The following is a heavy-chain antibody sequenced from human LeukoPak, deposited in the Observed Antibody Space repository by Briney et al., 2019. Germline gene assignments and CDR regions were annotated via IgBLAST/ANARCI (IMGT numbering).Heavy chain of an antibody. J-gene: IGHJ4*02. V-gene: IGHV4-59*08. CDR3: ARSSGYYRGIDY. CDR2: IYYSGST. CDR1: GGSISSYY. Sequence: PSETLSLTCTVSGGSISSYYWSWIRQPPGKGLEWIGYIYYSGSTNYNPSLKSRVTISVDTSKNQISLKLSSVTAADTAVYYCARSSGYYRGIDYWGQGTLVTVSS. D-gene: IGHD3-22*01.